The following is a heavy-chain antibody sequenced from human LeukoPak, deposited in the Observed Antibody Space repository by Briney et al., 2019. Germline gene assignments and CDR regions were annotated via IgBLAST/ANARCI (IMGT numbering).Heavy chain of an antibody. CDR2: IKQDGSEK. Sequence: GGSLRLSCAASGFNSRDYWMTWVRQAPGKGLEWVANIKQDGSEKHYVESVKGRFIISRDNAKNSVLLQMNSLRAEDTALYYCARGVTMIVVVIGWAFDIRGQGIMVTVSS. J-gene: IGHJ3*02. CDR3: ARGVTMIVVVIGWAFDI. CDR1: GFNSRDYW. V-gene: IGHV3-7*01. D-gene: IGHD3-22*01.